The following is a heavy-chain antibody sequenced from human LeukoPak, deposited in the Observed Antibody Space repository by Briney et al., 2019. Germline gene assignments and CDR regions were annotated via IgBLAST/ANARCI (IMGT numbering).Heavy chain of an antibody. CDR2: IYYSGST. Sequence: SETLSLTCTVSGGSISSYYWSWIRQPPGKGLEWIGYIYYSGSTNYNPSLKSRVAISVDTSKNQFSLKLSSVTAADTAVYYCARGRLLWFGELNSYFDYWGQGTLVTVSS. V-gene: IGHV4-59*12. CDR3: ARGRLLWFGELNSYFDY. J-gene: IGHJ4*02. CDR1: GGSISSYY. D-gene: IGHD3-10*01.